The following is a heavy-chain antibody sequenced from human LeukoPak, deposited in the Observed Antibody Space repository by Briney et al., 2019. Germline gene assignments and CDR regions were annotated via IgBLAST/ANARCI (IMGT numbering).Heavy chain of an antibody. V-gene: IGHV1-3*01. Sequence: ASVKVSCKASGYTFTSYAMHWVRQAPGQRLEWMGWINAGNGNTKYSQKFQGRVTITRDTSASTAYMELSSLRSEDTAVYYCARFDCSSTSCDKDYWGQGTLVIVSS. CDR1: GYTFTSYA. CDR3: ARFDCSSTSCDKDY. CDR2: INAGNGNT. J-gene: IGHJ4*02. D-gene: IGHD2-2*01.